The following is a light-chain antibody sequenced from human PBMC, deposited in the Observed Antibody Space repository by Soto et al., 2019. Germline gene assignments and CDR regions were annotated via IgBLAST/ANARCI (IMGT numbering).Light chain of an antibody. V-gene: IGKV3-15*01. CDR2: GAS. CDR1: QIVSSN. CDR3: QHYTNWPPWT. J-gene: IGKJ1*01. Sequence: DIVMTQSPATLSVSPGERATLSCRASQIVSSNLAWYRQKPGQAPRLLIYGASTRATGVPVRFSGSGSGTEFTLTISSLQSEDFAVYYCQHYTNWPPWTFGQGTKVEIK.